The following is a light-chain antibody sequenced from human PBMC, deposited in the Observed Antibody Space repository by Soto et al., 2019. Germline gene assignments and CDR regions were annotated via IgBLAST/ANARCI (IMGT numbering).Light chain of an antibody. CDR2: DAS. J-gene: IGKJ4*01. CDR3: QQSYTWPPEVT. CDR1: QSVSSS. Sequence: EIVLTQSPATLSMSPGERATLSCRASQSVSSSLAWYQQKPGQAPRLLIYDASKRATGIPARFSGLGSGTDFTLTISSLEPEDFAVYFCQQSYTWPPEVTFGGGTKVEIK. V-gene: IGKV3-11*01.